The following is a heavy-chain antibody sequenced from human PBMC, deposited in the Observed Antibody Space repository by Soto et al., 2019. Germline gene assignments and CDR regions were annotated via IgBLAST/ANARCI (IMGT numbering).Heavy chain of an antibody. CDR1: GGSISSYY. D-gene: IGHD2-15*01. J-gene: IGHJ6*02. Sequence: SETLSLTCTVSGGSISSYYLSWIRQPPGKGLEWIGYIYYSGSTNYNPSLKSRVTISVDTSKNQFSLKLSSVTAADTAVYYCARQKGYCSGGSCYSVFYYYYGMDVWGQGTTVTVSS. CDR3: ARQKGYCSGGSCYSVFYYYYGMDV. V-gene: IGHV4-59*08. CDR2: IYYSGST.